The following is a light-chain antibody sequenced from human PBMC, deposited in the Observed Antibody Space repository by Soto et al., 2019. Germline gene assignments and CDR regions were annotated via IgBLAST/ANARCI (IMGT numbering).Light chain of an antibody. CDR2: EVN. CDR1: TSDVGSYDY. J-gene: IGLJ2*01. Sequence: QSALTQPPSASGSPGQSVTISCTGTTSDVGSYDYVSWYQQHPGKAPKLMIYEVNKRPSGVPDRFSGSKSGNTASLTVSGLQAEDEADYFCSSYAGTNYVVFGGGTKLTVL. CDR3: SSYAGTNYVV. V-gene: IGLV2-8*01.